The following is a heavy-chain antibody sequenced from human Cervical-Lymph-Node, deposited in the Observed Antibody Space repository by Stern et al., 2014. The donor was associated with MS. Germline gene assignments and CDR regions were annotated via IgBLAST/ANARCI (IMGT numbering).Heavy chain of an antibody. V-gene: IGHV4-59*01. J-gene: IGHJ5*02. D-gene: IGHD2-15*01. Sequence: QLQLEESGAGLVKPSGTRSLTCTVSGGSFNNYYWSWIRQPPGKGLEWIGFIYQDGSTKYNPSFQIRVTQPPPSHKKQCSLRRPPVTAADTAVYYCARVVDCSGGTCFSTSWFDPWGQGTLVTLS. CDR2: IYQDGST. CDR1: GGSFNNYY. CDR3: ARVVDCSGGTCFSTSWFDP.